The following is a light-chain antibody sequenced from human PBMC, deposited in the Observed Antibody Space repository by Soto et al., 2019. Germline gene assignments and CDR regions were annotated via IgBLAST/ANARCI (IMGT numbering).Light chain of an antibody. V-gene: IGKV3-20*01. CDR2: GSS. CDR1: QNIRSNY. J-gene: IGKJ4*01. CDR3: QQYGYEPLT. Sequence: EIVLTQSPGTLSLSPGQRATLSCRASQNIRSNYVAWYQQKPGQAPRLLIFGSSTTATGIQDRFSASGSGTDFSLTISRLEPEDFAVYYCQQYGYEPLTFGGGTTVEI.